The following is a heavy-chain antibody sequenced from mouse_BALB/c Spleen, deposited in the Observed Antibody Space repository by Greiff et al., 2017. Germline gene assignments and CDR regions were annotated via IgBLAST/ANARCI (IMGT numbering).Heavy chain of an antibody. D-gene: IGHD1-1*01. V-gene: IGHV2-6-7*01. J-gene: IGHJ1*01. Sequence: QVQLKESGPGLVAPSQSLSITCTASGFSLTGYGVNWVRQPPGKGLEWLGMIWGDGSTDYNSALKSRLSISKDNSKSQVFLKMNSLQTDDTARYYCARGLYYGSSSLYWYFDVWGAGTTVTVSS. CDR3: ARGLYYGSSSLYWYFDV. CDR1: GFSLTGYG. CDR2: IWGDGST.